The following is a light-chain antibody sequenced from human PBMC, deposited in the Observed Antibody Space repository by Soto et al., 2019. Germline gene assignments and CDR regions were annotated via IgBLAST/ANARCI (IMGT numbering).Light chain of an antibody. J-gene: IGLJ2*01. CDR2: STD. CDR1: TGAVTSGHY. V-gene: IGLV7-43*01. Sequence: QAVVTQEPSLTVSTGGTVTLTCASSTGAVTSGHYANWLQQKPGQAPRALIYSTDTKPSWTPARFSGSLLGGKAALTLSGVRPEDEADYYCLLYYGGAVIFGGGTKLTVL. CDR3: LLYYGGAVI.